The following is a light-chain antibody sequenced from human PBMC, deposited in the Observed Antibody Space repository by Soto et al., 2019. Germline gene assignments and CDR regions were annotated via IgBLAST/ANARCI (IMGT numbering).Light chain of an antibody. CDR2: GAS. V-gene: IGKV3D-15*01. Sequence: EIVMTQSPATLSVSPGERATLSCRASQSVSSNLAWYQQKPGQAPRLLIYGASTRATGIPARFSGSGSGTEFTLTISSLQSEDFAVYYCQQYNNCPPRCTFGPGTKVDIK. CDR1: QSVSSN. J-gene: IGKJ3*01. CDR3: QQYNNCPPRCT.